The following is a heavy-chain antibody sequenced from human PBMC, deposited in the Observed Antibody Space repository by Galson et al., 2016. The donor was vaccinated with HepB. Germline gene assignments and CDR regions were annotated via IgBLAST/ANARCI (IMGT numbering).Heavy chain of an antibody. CDR1: GGTFSNYA. CDR2: IIPIFGPA. CDR3: ARDSGSGWLGTAFHV. J-gene: IGHJ3*01. V-gene: IGHV1-69*06. Sequence: SVKVSCKASGGTFSNYAFSWVRQAPGQGLEWMGAIIPIFGPANYAQKFQGRVTITADTSTSTAYMELNSLRSEDTAVYYCARDSGSGWLGTAFHVWGQGTMVTVSS. D-gene: IGHD6-19*01.